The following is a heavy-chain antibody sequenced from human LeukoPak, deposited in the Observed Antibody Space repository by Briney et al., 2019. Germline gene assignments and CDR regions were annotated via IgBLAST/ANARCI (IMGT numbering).Heavy chain of an antibody. CDR1: GGTFSSYA. J-gene: IGHJ5*02. V-gene: IGHV1-69*04. Sequence: GASVKVSCKASGGTFSSYAISWVRQAPGQGLEWMGRIIPILGIANYAQKFQGRVTITADKSTSTAYMELSSLRSEDTAVYYCARGGGGYDILTGYYPWGQGTLVTVSS. D-gene: IGHD3-9*01. CDR3: ARGGGGYDILTGYYP. CDR2: IIPILGIA.